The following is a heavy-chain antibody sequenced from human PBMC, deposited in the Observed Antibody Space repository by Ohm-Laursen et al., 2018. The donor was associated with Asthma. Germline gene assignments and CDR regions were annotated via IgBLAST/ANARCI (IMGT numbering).Heavy chain of an antibody. V-gene: IGHV3-9*01. CDR1: GFTFDDYA. CDR3: ARGSLGYCSGGSCYSVGTPDY. Sequence: SLRLSCSASGFTFDDYAMHWVRQAPGKGLEWVSGISWNSGSIGYADSVKGRFTISRDNAKNSLYLQMNSLRPDDTAVYYCARGSLGYCSGGSCYSVGTPDYWGQGTLVTVSS. D-gene: IGHD2-15*01. CDR2: ISWNSGSI. J-gene: IGHJ4*02.